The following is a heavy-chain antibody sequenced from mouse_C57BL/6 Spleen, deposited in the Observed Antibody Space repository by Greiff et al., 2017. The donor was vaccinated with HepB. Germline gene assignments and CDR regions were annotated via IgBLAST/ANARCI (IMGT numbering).Heavy chain of an antibody. D-gene: IGHD2-14*01. CDR2: IDPSNSET. Sequence: VQLQQSGAELVRPGSSVKLSCKASGYTFTSYWMHWVKQRPIQGLDWIGNIDPSNSETHYNQKFKDKATLTVDKSSSTAYMQLSSLTSEDSAVYYCARWEGTFDYWGQGTTLTVSS. V-gene: IGHV1-52*01. J-gene: IGHJ2*01. CDR3: ARWEGTFDY. CDR1: GYTFTSYW.